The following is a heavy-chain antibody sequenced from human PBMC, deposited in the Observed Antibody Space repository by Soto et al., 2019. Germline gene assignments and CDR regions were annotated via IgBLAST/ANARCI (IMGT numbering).Heavy chain of an antibody. CDR3: ARGFDYDAFDY. D-gene: IGHD4-17*01. Sequence: GGSLRLSCAASEFTVSSYYMTWVRQAPGKGLEWVSTIYGGGSTYYADSVKGRFTISKDNSRNTLYLQINSLRAEDTAVYYCARGFDYDAFDYWGQGTLVTVSS. J-gene: IGHJ4*02. CDR2: IYGGGST. CDR1: EFTVSSYY. V-gene: IGHV3-53*01.